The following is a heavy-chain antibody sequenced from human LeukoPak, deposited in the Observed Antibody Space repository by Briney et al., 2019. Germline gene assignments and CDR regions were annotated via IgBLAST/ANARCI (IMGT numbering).Heavy chain of an antibody. V-gene: IGHV3-23*01. CDR3: AKAYGTMVRGVNGWEMATIDGTYFDY. D-gene: IGHD3-10*01. CDR1: GFTFSNYA. J-gene: IGHJ4*02. CDR2: LSGSGITT. Sequence: GGSLRLSCAASGFTFSNYAMSWVRQAPGKGLEWVPTLSGSGITTYYADSVKGRFTISRDNSKNTLYLQMNSLRAEDTAVYYCAKAYGTMVRGVNGWEMATIDGTYFDYWGQGTLVTVSS.